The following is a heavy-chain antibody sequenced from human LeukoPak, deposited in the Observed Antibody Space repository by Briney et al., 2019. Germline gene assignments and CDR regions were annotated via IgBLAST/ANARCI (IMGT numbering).Heavy chain of an antibody. J-gene: IGHJ4*02. CDR3: ARGRAIATVTTNLDDY. V-gene: IGHV1-2*02. CDR1: GYTFTGYY. CDR2: INPNSGTT. D-gene: IGHD4-11*01. Sequence: ASVKVSCKASGYTFTGYYTHWVRLAPGQGLEWMGCINPNSGTTDYAQKFQGRVTMTRDTSISTAYMELSTLRSDDTAVYYCARGRAIATVTTNLDDYWGQGTLVTVSS.